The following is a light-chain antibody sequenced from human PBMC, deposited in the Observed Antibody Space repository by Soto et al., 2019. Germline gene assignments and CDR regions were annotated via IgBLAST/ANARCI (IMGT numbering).Light chain of an antibody. CDR1: QTVRSSY. CDR3: QQYGSAPCK. CDR2: GAS. Sequence: EIVLTQSPGTLSLSSGDRATLSCRASQTVRSSYLAWYQQKPGQPPRLLIYGASTRATGILDRFSGSGSGHDLTLTVTGLEAEDASVYYWQQYGSAPCKFGPGPKVE. V-gene: IGKV3-20*01. J-gene: IGKJ1*01.